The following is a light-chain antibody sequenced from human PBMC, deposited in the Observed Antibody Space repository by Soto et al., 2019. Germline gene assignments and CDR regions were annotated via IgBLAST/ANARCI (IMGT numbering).Light chain of an antibody. Sequence: DIQMTQSPSTLSAFVGDRVTITCRASQSISSWLAWYQQKPGKAPKLLLYKASRLESGVPSRLSGHDAGKDFPLPIIRRHPEHVATDYCQLFKSYSWTCGHGTKVEMK. V-gene: IGKV1-5*03. CDR3: QLFKSYSWT. J-gene: IGKJ1*01. CDR1: QSISSW. CDR2: KAS.